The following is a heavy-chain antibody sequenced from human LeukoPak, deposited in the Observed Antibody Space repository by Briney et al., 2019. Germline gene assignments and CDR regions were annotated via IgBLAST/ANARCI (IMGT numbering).Heavy chain of an antibody. CDR2: IIPIFGTA. Sequence: SVKVSCKASGGTFSGYAISWVRQAPGQGLEWMGGIIPIFGTANYAQKFQGRVTITADESTSTAYMELSSLRSEDTAVYYCARVGTEKKDYFDYWGQGTLVTVSS. CDR3: ARVGTEKKDYFDY. J-gene: IGHJ4*02. CDR1: GGTFSGYA. V-gene: IGHV1-69*13. D-gene: IGHD1-1*01.